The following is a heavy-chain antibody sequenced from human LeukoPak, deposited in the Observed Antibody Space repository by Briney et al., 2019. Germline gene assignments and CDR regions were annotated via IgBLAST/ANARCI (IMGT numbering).Heavy chain of an antibody. J-gene: IGHJ4*02. CDR2: ISAYNGNT. D-gene: IGHD2-2*01. CDR3: ARSNCSSTSCYENDY. V-gene: IGHV1-18*01. Sequence: ASVKVSCKASGYTFTSYGISWVRQAPGQGLEWMGWISAYNGNTNYAQKLQGRVTMTTDTSTSTAYMELRSLRSDDTAVYYCARSNCSSTSCYENDYWGQGTLVTVSS. CDR1: GYTFTSYG.